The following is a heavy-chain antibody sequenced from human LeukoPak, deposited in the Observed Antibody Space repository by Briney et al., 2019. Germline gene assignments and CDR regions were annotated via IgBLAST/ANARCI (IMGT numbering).Heavy chain of an antibody. Sequence: SETLSLTCTVSGASVSSCSYYWSWIRQPPGEGLEWIGYVHSSGSTNYNPSLKSRVAILVDTPKNQFTLKLSSVTAADTAVYYCARGVLVGATGHHFAYWGQGTLVTVSS. J-gene: IGHJ4*02. CDR1: GASVSSCSYY. V-gene: IGHV4-61*01. CDR3: ARGVLVGATGHHFAY. CDR2: VHSSGST. D-gene: IGHD2-8*02.